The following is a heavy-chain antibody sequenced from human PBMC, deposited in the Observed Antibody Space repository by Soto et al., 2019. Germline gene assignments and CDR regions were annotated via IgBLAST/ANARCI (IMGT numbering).Heavy chain of an antibody. V-gene: IGHV4-31*03. Sequence: SETLSLTCTVSGGSISSGGYYWSWIRQHPGKSLEWIGYIYYSGSTYYNPSLKSRVTISVDTSKNQVSLKLSSVTAADSAVNYSATETANTWFDPWGQGTLVTVSS. J-gene: IGHJ5*02. CDR3: ATETANTWFDP. CDR1: GGSISSGGYY. CDR2: IYYSGST.